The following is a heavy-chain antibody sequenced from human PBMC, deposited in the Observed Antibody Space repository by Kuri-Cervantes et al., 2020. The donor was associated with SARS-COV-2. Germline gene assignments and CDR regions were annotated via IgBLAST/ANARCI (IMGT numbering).Heavy chain of an antibody. J-gene: IGHJ6*02. Sequence: GGSLRLSCAASGFTFSSYGMHWVRQAPGKGLEWVAVISYDGSNKYYADSVKGRFTISRDNSKNTLYLQMNSPRDEDTAVYYCARDYYYDSSGYYYDVYYYGMDVWGQGTTVTVSS. CDR3: ARDYYYDSSGYYYDVYYYGMDV. V-gene: IGHV3-30*03. CDR1: GFTFSSYG. D-gene: IGHD3-22*01. CDR2: ISYDGSNK.